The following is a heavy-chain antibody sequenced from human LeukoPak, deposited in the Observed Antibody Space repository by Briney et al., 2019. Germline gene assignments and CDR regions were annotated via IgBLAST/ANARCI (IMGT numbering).Heavy chain of an antibody. V-gene: IGHV4-39*07. J-gene: IGHJ4*02. CDR2: INHSGST. Sequence: SGPALVKPTQTLTLTCTFSGFSLNTRGMCVSWIRQPTGKGLEWIGEINHSGSTNYNPSLKSRVTISVDTSKNQFSLKLSSVTAADTAVYYCARGKELLRWPKSVDYWGQGTLVTVSS. CDR3: ARGKELLRWPKSVDY. D-gene: IGHD4-23*01. CDR1: GFSLNTRGM.